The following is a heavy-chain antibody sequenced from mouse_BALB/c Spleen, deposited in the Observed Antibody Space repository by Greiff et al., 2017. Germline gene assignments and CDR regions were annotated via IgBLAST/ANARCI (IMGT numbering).Heavy chain of an antibody. Sequence: EVKVVESGGGLVQPGGSRKLSCAASGFTFSSFGMHWVRQAPEKGLEWVAYISSGSSTIYYADTVKGRFTISRDNPKNTLFLQMTSLRSEDTAMYYCARGNYDGYYLYAMDYWGQGTSVTVSS. D-gene: IGHD2-3*01. CDR1: GFTFSSFG. CDR2: ISSGSSTI. CDR3: ARGNYDGYYLYAMDY. J-gene: IGHJ4*01. V-gene: IGHV5-17*02.